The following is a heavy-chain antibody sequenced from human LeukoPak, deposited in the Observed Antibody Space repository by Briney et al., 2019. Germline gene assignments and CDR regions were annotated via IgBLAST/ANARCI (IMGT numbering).Heavy chain of an antibody. V-gene: IGHV4-39*01. CDR1: GGSISSSSYY. Sequence: SETLSLTCTVSGGSISSSSYYWGWIRQPPGKGLEWIGSIYYSGSTYYNPSLKSRVTISVDTSKNQFSLKLSSVTAADTAVYYCARGGGSGSYYTLPFDYWGQGTLVTVSS. CDR3: ARGGGSGSYYTLPFDY. D-gene: IGHD3-10*01. J-gene: IGHJ4*02. CDR2: IYYSGST.